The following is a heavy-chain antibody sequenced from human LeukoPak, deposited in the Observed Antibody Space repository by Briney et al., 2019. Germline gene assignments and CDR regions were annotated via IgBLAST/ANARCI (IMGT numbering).Heavy chain of an antibody. CDR1: GGTFSSYA. Sequence: ASVKVSCKASGGTFSSYAISLVRQAPGRGLEWMGRIIPIFGTANYAQKFQGRVTITTDESTSTAYMELSSLRSEDTAVYYCAREIMASYSGSYYFDNWGQGTLVTVSS. J-gene: IGHJ4*02. V-gene: IGHV1-69*05. D-gene: IGHD1-26*01. CDR2: IIPIFGTA. CDR3: AREIMASYSGSYYFDN.